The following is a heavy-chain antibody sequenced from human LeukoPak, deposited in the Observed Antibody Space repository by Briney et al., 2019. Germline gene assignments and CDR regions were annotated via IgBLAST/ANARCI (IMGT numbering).Heavy chain of an antibody. V-gene: IGHV4-39*01. D-gene: IGHD2-15*01. CDR2: VYYSGDT. CDR1: GGSITRGSFY. J-gene: IGHJ5*02. Sequence: SETLSLTCTVSGGSITRGSFYWGWIRQPPGRGLEWIASVYYSGDTYYNPSLESQVTISVDTSRNQFSLKLNSVTAADTAVYYCARVSCSGGACPFGSWFDPWGQGTLVTVSS. CDR3: ARVSCSGGACPFGSWFDP.